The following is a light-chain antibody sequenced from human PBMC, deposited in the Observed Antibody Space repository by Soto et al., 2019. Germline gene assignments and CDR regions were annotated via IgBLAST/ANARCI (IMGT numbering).Light chain of an antibody. V-gene: IGKV3-20*01. CDR1: QSVTTSH. Sequence: ELVLTQSPGTLSLSPGERATLSCRASQSVTTSHLAWYQQKPGQAPRLLIYAASTRAAGVPDRFSGSVSGTGFTLTISRLEPEDFAVFYCQDFGTLPYTFGQGTKLQIK. CDR2: AAS. J-gene: IGKJ2*01. CDR3: QDFGTLPYT.